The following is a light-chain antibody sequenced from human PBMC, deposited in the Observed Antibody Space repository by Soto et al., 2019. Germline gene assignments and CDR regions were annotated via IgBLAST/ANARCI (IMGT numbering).Light chain of an antibody. V-gene: IGKV1-9*01. CDR2: AAS. CDR3: QQLNSYPIT. CDR1: QGINTF. J-gene: IGKJ5*01. Sequence: IQLTQSPSSLSASVGDRVTITCRASQGINTFLAWYQQKAGKAPKLLIYAASTLQSGVPSRFSGSGSGTDFTLTISSLQSEDFATDYCQQLNSYPITFGQGTRLEIK.